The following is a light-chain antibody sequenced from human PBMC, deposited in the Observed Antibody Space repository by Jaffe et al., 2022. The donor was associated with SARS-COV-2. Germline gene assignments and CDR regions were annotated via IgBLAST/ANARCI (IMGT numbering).Light chain of an antibody. J-gene: IGKJ4*01. CDR2: LGS. Sequence: DIVMTQSPLSLPVTPGEPASISCRSSQSLLHSSGYNFLDWYLQKPGQSPQLLIYLGSYRASGVPDRFVASGSGTDFTLRISRVEDEDVGVYYCMQALQTPTFGGGTKVEIK. V-gene: IGKV2-28*01. CDR1: QSLLHSSGYNF. CDR3: MQALQTPT.